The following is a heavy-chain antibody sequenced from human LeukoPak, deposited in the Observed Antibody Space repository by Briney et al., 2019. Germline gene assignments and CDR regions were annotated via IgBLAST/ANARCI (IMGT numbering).Heavy chain of an antibody. D-gene: IGHD1-20*01. CDR2: IYTSGST. Sequence: PSETLSLTCTVSGGSISSYYWSRIRQPAGKGLEWIGRIYTSGSTNYNPSLKSRVTMSVDTSKNQFSLKLSSVTAADTAVYYCAREGKNYNYYFDYWGQGTLVTVSS. J-gene: IGHJ4*02. CDR1: GGSISSYY. V-gene: IGHV4-4*07. CDR3: AREGKNYNYYFDY.